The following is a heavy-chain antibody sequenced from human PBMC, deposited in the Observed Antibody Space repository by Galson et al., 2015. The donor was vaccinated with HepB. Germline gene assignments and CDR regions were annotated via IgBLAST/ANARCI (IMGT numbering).Heavy chain of an antibody. Sequence: SLRLSCAASGFTFSSYWMSWVRQAPGKGLEWVANIKQDGSEKYYLDSVKGRFTISRDNAKNSLYLQMNSLRAEDTAVYYCARVSSGYVHFDYWGQGTLVTVSS. V-gene: IGHV3-7*03. D-gene: IGHD3-22*01. CDR2: IKQDGSEK. CDR3: ARVSSGYVHFDY. CDR1: GFTFSSYW. J-gene: IGHJ4*02.